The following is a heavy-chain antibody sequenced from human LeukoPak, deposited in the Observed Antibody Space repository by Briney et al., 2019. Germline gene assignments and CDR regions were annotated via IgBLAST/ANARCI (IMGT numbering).Heavy chain of an antibody. CDR1: GYTFTSYG. CDR2: ISAYNGNT. D-gene: IGHD6-13*01. V-gene: IGHV1-18*01. J-gene: IGHJ6*03. Sequence: GASVKVSCKASGYTFTSYGISCVRQAPGQGLEWMGWISAYNGNTNYAQKLQGRVTMTTDTSTSTAYMELRSLRSDYTAVYYCATYSSSPLGYYYYYMDVWGKGTTVTVSS. CDR3: ATYSSSPLGYYYYYMDV.